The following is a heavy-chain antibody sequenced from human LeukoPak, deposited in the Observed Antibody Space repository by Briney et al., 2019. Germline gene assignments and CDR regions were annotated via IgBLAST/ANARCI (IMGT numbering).Heavy chain of an antibody. D-gene: IGHD4-17*01. V-gene: IGHV1-46*01. CDR2: INPSGGST. CDR1: GYSFTSYY. J-gene: IGHJ4*02. CDR3: AREDGDYPRYLYY. Sequence: ASVKVSCKASGYSFTSYYMHWVRQASGQGLQWMGIINPSGGSTVYAQKFQGRVTMTRDMSTSTVYMELSSLSAEDTAVYYCAREDGDYPRYLYYWGQGTLVTVSS.